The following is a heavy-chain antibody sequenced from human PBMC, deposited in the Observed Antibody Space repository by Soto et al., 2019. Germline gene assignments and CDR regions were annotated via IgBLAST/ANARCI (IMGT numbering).Heavy chain of an antibody. V-gene: IGHV3-33*01. CDR1: GFTFSSYG. J-gene: IGHJ4*02. D-gene: IGHD3-22*01. Sequence: QVQLVESGGGVVQPGRSLRLSCAASGFTFSSYGMHWVRQAPGKGLEWVAVIWYDGSNKYYADSVKGRFTISRDNSKNTLYLQMNSLRAEDTAVYYCARGFPYYYDSSGYHNLFDYWGQGTLVTVSS. CDR3: ARGFPYYYDSSGYHNLFDY. CDR2: IWYDGSNK.